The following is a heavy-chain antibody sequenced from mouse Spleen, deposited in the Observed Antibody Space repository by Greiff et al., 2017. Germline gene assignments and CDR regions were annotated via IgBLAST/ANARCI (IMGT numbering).Heavy chain of an antibody. CDR1: GFTFSSYG. CDR3: ARRRSYAMDY. CDR2: ISSGGSYT. V-gene: IGHV5-6*02. J-gene: IGHJ4*01. Sequence: EVMLVESGGDLVKPGGSLKLSCAASGFTFSSYGMSWVRQTPDKRLEWVATISSGGSYTYYPDSVKGRITISRDNAENTLYLQMSSLKSEDTAMYYCARRRSYAMDYWGQGTSVTVSS.